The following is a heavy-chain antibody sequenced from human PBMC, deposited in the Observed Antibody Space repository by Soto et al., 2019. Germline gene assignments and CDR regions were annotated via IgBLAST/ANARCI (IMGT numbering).Heavy chain of an antibody. J-gene: IGHJ6*03. CDR2: INDSGNI. CDR1: GGSFSGYQ. CDR3: ARGLILWFGELARRGGYYYYMDV. V-gene: IGHV4-34*01. Sequence: QVQLQQWGAGLLKPSETLSLTCAVYGGSFSGYQWTWIRQTPGKGLEWIGEINDSGNINYNPSLKSRVTICLDTPKKRISLKLSSVTAADTAVYFCARGLILWFGELARRGGYYYYMDVWGKGTTVTVSS. D-gene: IGHD3-10*01.